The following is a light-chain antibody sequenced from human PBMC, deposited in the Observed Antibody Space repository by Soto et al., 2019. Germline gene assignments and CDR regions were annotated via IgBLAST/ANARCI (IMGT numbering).Light chain of an antibody. V-gene: IGKV3-15*01. J-gene: IGKJ4*01. CDR2: GAS. CDR3: QQYNNWPPVT. CDR1: QSVSSN. Sequence: EVVMTQSPATLSVSPGDRATLSCRASQSVSSNLAWYQQKPGQAPRLLIYGASTRATGIPARFSGSGSGTEFALTISSLQSEDFAIYYWQQYNNWPPVTFGGGTKVEIK.